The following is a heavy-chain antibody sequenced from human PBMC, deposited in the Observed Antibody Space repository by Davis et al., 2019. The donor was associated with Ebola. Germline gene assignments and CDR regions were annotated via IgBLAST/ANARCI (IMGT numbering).Heavy chain of an antibody. CDR2: INPKSGGT. Sequence: AASVKVSCKASGYTFTGYYMHWVRQAPGQGLEWMGRINPKSGGTNYAQKLQGRVTMTTDTSTSTAYMELRSLRSDDTAVYYCARDSGDSSSLYYYGMDVWGQGTTVTVSS. V-gene: IGHV1-2*06. CDR3: ARDSGDSSSLYYYGMDV. D-gene: IGHD6-6*01. J-gene: IGHJ6*02. CDR1: GYTFTGYY.